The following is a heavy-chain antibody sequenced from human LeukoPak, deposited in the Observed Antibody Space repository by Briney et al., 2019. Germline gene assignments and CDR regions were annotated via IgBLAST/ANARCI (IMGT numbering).Heavy chain of an antibody. V-gene: IGHV3-21*01. J-gene: IGHJ4*02. D-gene: IGHD3-16*01. CDR2: ISSSSSYI. Sequence: GSLRLSCAASGFTFSSYSMNWVRQAPGKGLEWVSSISSSSSYIYYADSVKGRFTISRDNAKNSLYLQMNSLRAEDTAVYYCARERGRWLQSDFDYWGQGTLVTVSS. CDR1: GFTFSSYS. CDR3: ARERGRWLQSDFDY.